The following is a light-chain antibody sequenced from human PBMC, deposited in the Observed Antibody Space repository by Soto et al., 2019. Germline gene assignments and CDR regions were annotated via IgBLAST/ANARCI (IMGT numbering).Light chain of an antibody. V-gene: IGKV1-39*01. CDR1: QGISSY. Sequence: IQLTQSPSSLSASVGDRVTITCRASQGISSYLAWYQQKPGKAPKVLIYAASSLQSGVPSRFSGSGSGTDFTPTISSLQPEDFATYYCQQTYSTPQTFGQGTKVDIK. CDR2: AAS. CDR3: QQTYSTPQT. J-gene: IGKJ1*01.